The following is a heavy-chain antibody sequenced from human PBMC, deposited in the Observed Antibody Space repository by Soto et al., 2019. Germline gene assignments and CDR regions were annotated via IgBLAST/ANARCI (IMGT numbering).Heavy chain of an antibody. J-gene: IGHJ6*02. V-gene: IGHV4-28*01. CDR2: IYYSGST. Sequence: SETLSLTCAVSGYSISSSNWWGWIRQPPGKGLEWIGYIYYSGSTNYNPSLKSRVTISVDKSKNQFSLKLSSVTAADTAVYYCARNCGGVSRCMDVWGQGTTVTAP. CDR1: GYSISSSNW. D-gene: IGHD2-21*01. CDR3: ARNCGGVSRCMDV.